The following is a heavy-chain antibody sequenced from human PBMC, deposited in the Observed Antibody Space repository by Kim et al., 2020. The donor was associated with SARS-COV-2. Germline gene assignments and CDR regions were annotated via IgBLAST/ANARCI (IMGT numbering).Heavy chain of an antibody. D-gene: IGHD5-12*01. Sequence: LKSRVTISVDTSKNQFSLKLSSVTAADTAVYYCAREKGYSGYDFGAGFDYWGQGTLVTVSS. V-gene: IGHV4-59*01. CDR3: AREKGYSGYDFGAGFDY. J-gene: IGHJ4*02.